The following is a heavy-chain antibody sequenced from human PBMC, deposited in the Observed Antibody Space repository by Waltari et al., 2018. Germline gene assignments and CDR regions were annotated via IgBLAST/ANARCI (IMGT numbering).Heavy chain of an antibody. J-gene: IGHJ6*03. D-gene: IGHD3-10*01. CDR3: ARVRSHYYGSGTERYYYYYYMDV. CDR2: INPNSGGT. Sequence: QVQLVQSGAEVKKPGASVKVSCKASGYTFTGYYMHWVRQAPGQGLEWMGRINPNSGGTNYAQKFQGRVTMTRYTSISTAYMELSRLRSDDTAVYYCARVRSHYYGSGTERYYYYYYMDVWGKGTTVTVSS. CDR1: GYTFTGYY. V-gene: IGHV1-2*06.